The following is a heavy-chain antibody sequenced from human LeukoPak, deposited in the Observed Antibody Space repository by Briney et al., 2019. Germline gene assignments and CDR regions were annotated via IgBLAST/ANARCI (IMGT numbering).Heavy chain of an antibody. CDR3: ARDLVVATNPSYFDY. Sequence: ASVKVSCKASGYTFTGYYMHWVRQAPGQGLEWMGWINPNSGGTNYAQKFQGRVTMTRDTSISTAYMELSRLRSDDTAVYYCARDLVVATNPSYFDYWGQGTLVTVSS. V-gene: IGHV1-2*02. J-gene: IGHJ4*02. CDR1: GYTFTGYY. D-gene: IGHD1-14*01. CDR2: INPNSGGT.